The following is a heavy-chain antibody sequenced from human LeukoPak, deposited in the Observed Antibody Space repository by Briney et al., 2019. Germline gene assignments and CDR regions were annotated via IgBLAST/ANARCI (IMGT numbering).Heavy chain of an antibody. V-gene: IGHV1-18*01. Sequence: ASVKVSCKASGYTFTSYGISWVRQAPGQGLEWMGWISAYNGNTNYAQKLQGRVTMTTDTSTSTAYMELRSLRSDDTAVYYCASSYYDFWSGYPPTFDYWGQGTLVIVSS. CDR1: GYTFTSYG. D-gene: IGHD3-3*01. CDR3: ASSYYDFWSGYPPTFDY. J-gene: IGHJ4*02. CDR2: ISAYNGNT.